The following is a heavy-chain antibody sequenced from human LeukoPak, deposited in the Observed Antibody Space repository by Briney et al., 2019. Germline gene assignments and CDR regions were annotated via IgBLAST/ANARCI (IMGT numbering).Heavy chain of an antibody. V-gene: IGHV4-39*02. Sequence: SETLSLTCTVSGGAISASDYYWPWLRQPPGKGLEWIGSVHYIGTTYSSPSLKSRVTMSVDPSKNHFSFKLISLPAADTAVYYCGRITIFGVVDYWGQGTLVTVSS. CDR3: GRITIFGVVDY. D-gene: IGHD3-3*01. J-gene: IGHJ4*02. CDR1: GGAISASDYY. CDR2: VHYIGTT.